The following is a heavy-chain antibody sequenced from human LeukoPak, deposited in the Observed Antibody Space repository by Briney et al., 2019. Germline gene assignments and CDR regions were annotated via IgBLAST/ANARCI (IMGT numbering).Heavy chain of an antibody. CDR3: ARDFYDFWSGFLDY. V-gene: IGHV4-59*01. J-gene: IGHJ4*02. CDR2: IYYSGST. Sequence: SETLSLTCTVSGGSISSYYWSWVRQPPGKGLEWIGYIYYSGSTNYNPSLKSRVTISVDTSKNQFSLKLSSVTAADTAVYYCARDFYDFWSGFLDYWGQGTLVTVSS. D-gene: IGHD3-3*01. CDR1: GGSISSYY.